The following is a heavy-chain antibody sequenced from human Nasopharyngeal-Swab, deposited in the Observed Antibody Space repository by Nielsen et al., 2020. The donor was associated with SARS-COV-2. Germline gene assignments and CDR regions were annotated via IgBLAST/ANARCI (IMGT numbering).Heavy chain of an antibody. Sequence: SETLSLTCTVSGGSIGGYYWSWIRQPPEKGLEWIGDIYYSGNTNYNPSLESRLTISLDTSKSQFSPNLYSVTAADTAVYYCARGVQQWLANDYWGQGTLVTVSS. CDR3: ARGVQQWLANDY. J-gene: IGHJ4*02. V-gene: IGHV4-59*08. CDR2: IYYSGNT. CDR1: GGSIGGYY. D-gene: IGHD6-19*01.